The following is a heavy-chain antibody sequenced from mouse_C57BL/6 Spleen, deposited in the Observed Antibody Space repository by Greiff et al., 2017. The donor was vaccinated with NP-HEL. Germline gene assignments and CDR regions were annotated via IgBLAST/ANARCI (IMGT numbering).Heavy chain of an antibody. Sequence: VQLQQPGAELVWPGTSVKLSCKASGYTFTSYWMPWVKQRPGQGLEWIGVIDPSDSYTNYNQKFKGQATFSVDTSSNTAYMQLSSLTSEDSAVYCCALYYGSPFAYWGQGTLVTVSA. D-gene: IGHD1-1*01. CDR2: IDPSDSYT. CDR3: ALYYGSPFAY. CDR1: GYTFTSYW. J-gene: IGHJ3*01. V-gene: IGHV1-59*01.